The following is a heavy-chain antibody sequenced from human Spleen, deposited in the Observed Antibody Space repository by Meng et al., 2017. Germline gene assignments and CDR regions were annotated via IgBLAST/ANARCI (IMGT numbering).Heavy chain of an antibody. Sequence: QVQLVQSGDEVKKSGASVKVSCKASGYTFTSYAMSWVRQAPGQGLEWMGWITTNTGNPTYAQGFTGRFVFSLDTSVSTAYLQISSLKAEDTAVYYCARGGGRNPVDYWGQGTLVTVSS. D-gene: IGHD3-10*01. J-gene: IGHJ4*02. CDR3: ARGGGRNPVDY. CDR2: ITTNTGNP. CDR1: GYTFTSYA. V-gene: IGHV7-4-1*02.